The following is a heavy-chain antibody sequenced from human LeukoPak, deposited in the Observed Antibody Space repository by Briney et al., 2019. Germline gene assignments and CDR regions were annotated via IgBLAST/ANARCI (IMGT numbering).Heavy chain of an antibody. D-gene: IGHD2-15*01. V-gene: IGHV3-53*01. Sequence: GGSLRLSCTVSGFTVSSNSMSWVRQAPGKGLEWVSFIYSDNTHYSDSVKGRFTISRDNSKNTLYLQMNSLRAEDTAVYYCAKSGLNRFDYWGQGTLVTVSS. CDR2: IYSDNT. CDR1: GFTVSSNS. CDR3: AKSGLNRFDY. J-gene: IGHJ4*02.